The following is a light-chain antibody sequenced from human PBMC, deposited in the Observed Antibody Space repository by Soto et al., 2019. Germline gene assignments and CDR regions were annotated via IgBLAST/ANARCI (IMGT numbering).Light chain of an antibody. CDR3: QQYGSSPRT. CDR1: QSVSNNY. CDR2: GAS. J-gene: IGKJ1*01. V-gene: IGKV3-20*01. Sequence: EIVLPQSPGTLSLSPGERATLSCMASQSVSNNYLAWYQQKPGQAPRLLIYGASNRATGIPDRFSGSGSGTDFTLTISRLEPEDFAVYYCQQYGSSPRTFGQGTKVDIK.